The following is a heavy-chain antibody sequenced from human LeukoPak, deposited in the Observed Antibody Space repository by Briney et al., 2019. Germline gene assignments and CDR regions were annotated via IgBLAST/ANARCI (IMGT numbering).Heavy chain of an antibody. J-gene: IGHJ4*02. CDR2: ISSSSTYI. Sequence: GGSLRLSCAASGLTFSSYSVHCVRQAPGKGLEWVSSISSSSTYIYYADSVKGRFTISRDNAKNSLYLQMNSLRAEDTAVYYCARVAIEGIVLDHWGRGTLVTVSS. CDR3: ARVAIEGIVLDH. CDR1: GLTFSSYS. V-gene: IGHV3-21*01. D-gene: IGHD3-16*02.